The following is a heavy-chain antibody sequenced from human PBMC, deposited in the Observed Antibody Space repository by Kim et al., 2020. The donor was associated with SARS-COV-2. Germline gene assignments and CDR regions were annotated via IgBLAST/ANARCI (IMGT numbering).Heavy chain of an antibody. J-gene: IGHJ4*02. CDR1: GYTFTSYY. CDR2: INPSGGST. V-gene: IGHV1-46*01. Sequence: ASVKVSCKASGYTFTSYYMHWVRQAPGQGLEWMGIINPSGGSTSYAQKFQGRVTMTRDTSTSTVYMELSSLRSEDTAVYYCARSRRINIAVAGMGYWGQGTLVTVSS. CDR3: ARSRRINIAVAGMGY. D-gene: IGHD6-19*01.